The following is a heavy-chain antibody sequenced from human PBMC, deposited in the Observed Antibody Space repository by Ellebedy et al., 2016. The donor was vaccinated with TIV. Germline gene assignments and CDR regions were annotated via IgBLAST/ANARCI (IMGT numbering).Heavy chain of an antibody. D-gene: IGHD3-3*02. CDR3: ARDPERVPSLAASYFDY. CDR2: ISSSGTPI. CDR1: GFIFSDYY. V-gene: IGHV3-11*04. J-gene: IGHJ4*02. Sequence: GESLKISCAASGFIFSDYYMSWIRQAPGKGLEWISYISSSGTPIYYADSVKGRFTISRDNSKNTLYLQMNSLRAEDTAVYYCARDPERVPSLAASYFDYWGQGTLVTVSS.